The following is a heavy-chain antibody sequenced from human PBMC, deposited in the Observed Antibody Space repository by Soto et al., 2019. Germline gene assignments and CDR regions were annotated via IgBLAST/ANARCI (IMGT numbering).Heavy chain of an antibody. V-gene: IGHV4-34*01. CDR1: GGSFSGYY. CDR2: INHSGST. Sequence: SETLSLTWAVYGGSFSGYYWSWIRQPPGKGLEWIGEINHSGSTNYNPSLKSRVTISVDTSKNQFSLKLSSVTAADTAVYYCARKTTFDYWGQGTLVTVSS. D-gene: IGHD1-7*01. J-gene: IGHJ4*02. CDR3: ARKTTFDY.